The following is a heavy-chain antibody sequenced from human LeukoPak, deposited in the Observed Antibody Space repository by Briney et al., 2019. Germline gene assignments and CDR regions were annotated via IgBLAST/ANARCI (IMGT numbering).Heavy chain of an antibody. CDR2: ISYDGSNK. CDR1: GFTFSSYA. Sequence: PGGSLRLSCAASGFTFSSYAMNWVGQAPGKGLEWVTVISYDGSNKYYADSVKGRFTISRDNSKNTLYLQMNSLRAEDTAVYYCARSGDLYYYYYYMDVWGKGTTVTVSS. V-gene: IGHV3-30-3*01. J-gene: IGHJ6*03. CDR3: ARSGDLYYYYYYMDV. D-gene: IGHD3-10*01.